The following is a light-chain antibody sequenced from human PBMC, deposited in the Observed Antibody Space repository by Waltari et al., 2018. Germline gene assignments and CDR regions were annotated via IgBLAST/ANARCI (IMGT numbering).Light chain of an antibody. CDR1: QTVLDTSNNKHY. J-gene: IGKJ3*01. Sequence: DIVMTQSPDSLAVSLGDGATINCNSSQTVLDTSNNKHYLAWYQQKSGQPPKVLVYWASTRESGVPDRFSGSGSGTDFTLTIDNLQADDVAIYYCQQYYTVPVSFGPGTTVDLK. CDR2: WAS. V-gene: IGKV4-1*01. CDR3: QQYYTVPVS.